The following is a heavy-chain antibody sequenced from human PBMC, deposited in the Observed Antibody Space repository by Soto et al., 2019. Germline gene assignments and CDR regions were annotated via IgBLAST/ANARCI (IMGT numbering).Heavy chain of an antibody. CDR2: IDDTGST. CDR1: GDSISSSY. D-gene: IGHD3-3*01. Sequence: PSETLSLTCTVSGDSISSSYWNWIRQAPGKGLEWIGYIDDTGSTNYNPSLKSRVTLSVDPSNNQYSLKLSSATAADTAVYYCARGVLEWLLRDSYYYYMDVWGKGTTVTVSS. CDR3: ARGVLEWLLRDSYYYYMDV. J-gene: IGHJ6*03. V-gene: IGHV4-59*01.